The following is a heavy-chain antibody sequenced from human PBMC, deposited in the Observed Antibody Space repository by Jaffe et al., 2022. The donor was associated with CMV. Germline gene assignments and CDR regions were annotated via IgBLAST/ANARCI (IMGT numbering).Heavy chain of an antibody. D-gene: IGHD6-13*01. CDR3: ARDHLQQLVPLSPWFDP. CDR1: GGTFSSYA. J-gene: IGHJ5*02. Sequence: QVQLVQSGAEVKKPGSSVKVSCKASGGTFSSYAISWVRQAPGQGLEWMGRIIPILGIANYAQKFQGRVTITADKSTSTAYMELSSLRSEDTAVYYCARDHLQQLVPLSPWFDPWGQGTLVTVSS. V-gene: IGHV1-69*09. CDR2: IIPILGIA.